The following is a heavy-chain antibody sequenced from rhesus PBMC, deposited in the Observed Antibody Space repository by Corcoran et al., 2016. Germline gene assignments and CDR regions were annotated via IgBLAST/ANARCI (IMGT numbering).Heavy chain of an antibody. CDR3: ARDYYRGIEF. CDR2: ITYSGST. J-gene: IGHJ1*01. Sequence: QVQLQESGPGLVKPSETLSLTCAVSGGSLSSGYYYWSLIRQPPGKGLEWIGYITYSGSTSNHPSLKSRVTMSRDTSKNQCSLKLSSVTAADTAVYYCARDYYRGIEFWGQGALVTVSS. D-gene: IGHD3-16*01. CDR1: GGSLSSGYYY. V-gene: IGHV4-122*02.